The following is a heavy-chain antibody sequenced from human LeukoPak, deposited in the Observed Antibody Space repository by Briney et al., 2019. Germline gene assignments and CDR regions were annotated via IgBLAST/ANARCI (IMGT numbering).Heavy chain of an antibody. CDR3: ARGVVVAASLPWFDP. V-gene: IGHV1-69*05. J-gene: IGHJ5*02. CDR2: IIPIFGTA. CDR1: GGTFSSYA. Sequence: SVTVSCKASGGTFSSYAISWVRQAPGQGLEWMGRIIPIFGTANYAQKFQGRVTITTDESTSTAYMELSSLRSEDTAVYYCARGVVVAASLPWFDPWGQGTLVTVSS. D-gene: IGHD2-15*01.